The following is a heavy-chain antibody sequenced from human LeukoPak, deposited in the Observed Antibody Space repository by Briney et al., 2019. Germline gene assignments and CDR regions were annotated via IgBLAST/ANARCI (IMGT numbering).Heavy chain of an antibody. V-gene: IGHV3-30-3*01. J-gene: IGHJ4*02. D-gene: IGHD6-13*01. CDR1: GLTFSNYA. Sequence: PGGSLRLSCAASGLTFSNYAMHWVRQAPGKGLEWLAVITYDGGDKFYADSVKGRFTISRDNSRNTLYLQMNSLRAEDTAVYYCASPEAAAIRYSSSWCHCWGQGTLVTVSS. CDR3: ASPEAAAIRYSSSWCHC. CDR2: ITYDGGDK.